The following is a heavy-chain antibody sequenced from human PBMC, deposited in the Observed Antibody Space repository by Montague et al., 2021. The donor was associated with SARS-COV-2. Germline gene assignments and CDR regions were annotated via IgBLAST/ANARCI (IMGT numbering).Heavy chain of an antibody. V-gene: IGHV3-53*01. Sequence: SLRLSCAASGFTVSSNYMSWVRQAPGKGLEWVSLIYSSGRTSYADSVKVRFTISIDNSKNTLYLQMNSLRAEDTAVYYCARDFGESRDHWGQGTLVTVSS. CDR1: GFTVSSNY. CDR3: ARDFGESRDH. J-gene: IGHJ4*02. D-gene: IGHD3-10*01. CDR2: IYSSGRT.